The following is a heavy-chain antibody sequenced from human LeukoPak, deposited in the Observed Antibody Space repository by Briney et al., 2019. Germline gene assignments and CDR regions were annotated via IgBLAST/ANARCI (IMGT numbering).Heavy chain of an antibody. CDR3: ARATTVTVVGGDY. D-gene: IGHD4-11*01. Sequence: SVKVSCKASGGTFSSYTISWVRQAPGQGLEWMGRIITILGIANYAQKFQGRVTITAAKSTSTAYMERSSLRSEDTAVYYCARATTVTVVGGDYWGQGTLVTVSS. V-gene: IGHV1-69*02. J-gene: IGHJ4*02. CDR1: GGTFSSYT. CDR2: IITILGIA.